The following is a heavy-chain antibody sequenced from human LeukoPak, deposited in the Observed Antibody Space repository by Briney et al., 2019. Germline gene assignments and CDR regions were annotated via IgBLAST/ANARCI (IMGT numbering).Heavy chain of an antibody. D-gene: IGHD3-3*01. V-gene: IGHV3-23*01. CDR1: GFTFSSCA. CDR3: ARESSKYDFWSGYYTAYYYYGMDV. J-gene: IGHJ6*02. Sequence: GGSLRLSCAASGFTFSSCAMSWVRQAPGKGLEWVSTIIDSGNSIYYADSAEGRFTISRDNSKNTLYLQMNSLRAGDTAVYYCARESSKYDFWSGYYTAYYYYGMDVWGQGTTVTVSS. CDR2: IIDSGNSI.